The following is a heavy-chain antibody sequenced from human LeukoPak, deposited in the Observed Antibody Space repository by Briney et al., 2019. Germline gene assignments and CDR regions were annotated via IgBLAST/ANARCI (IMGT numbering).Heavy chain of an antibody. J-gene: IGHJ4*02. CDR2: ISSSGSTI. V-gene: IGHV3-48*03. CDR3: ARKGAVTAGY. D-gene: IGHD4-11*01. Sequence: GGSLRLSCVVSGFTFSSYEMNWVRQAPGKGLEWVSYISSSGSTIYYADSVKGRFAISGDNAKNSLYLQMNSLRAEDTAVYYCARKGAVTAGYWGQGTLVTVSS. CDR1: GFTFSSYE.